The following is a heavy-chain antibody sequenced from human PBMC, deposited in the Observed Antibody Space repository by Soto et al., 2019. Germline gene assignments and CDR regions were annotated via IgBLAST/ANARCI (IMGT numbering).Heavy chain of an antibody. V-gene: IGHV1-69*05. CDR1: GGTFSSYA. CDR2: IIPIFGTA. D-gene: IGHD2-15*01. CDR3: ARDAGYCSGGSCYSRNDY. Sequence: QVQLVQSGAEVKKPGSSVKVSCKASGGTFSSYAISWVRQAPGQGLEWMGGIIPIFGTANYAQKFQGRVTITPDESTSTAYMELSSLRSEDTAVYYCARDAGYCSGGSCYSRNDYWGQGTLVTVSS. J-gene: IGHJ4*02.